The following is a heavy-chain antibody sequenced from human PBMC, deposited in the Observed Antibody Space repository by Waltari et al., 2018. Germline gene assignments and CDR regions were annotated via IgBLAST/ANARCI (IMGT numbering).Heavy chain of an antibody. CDR3: ARAPPLTFYYGSGSPYYFDF. D-gene: IGHD3-10*01. CDR2: ILNSNTL. V-gene: IGHV3-48*03. J-gene: IGHJ4*02. Sequence: EVQLVESGGGLVQPGGSLRLSCAASGFHYTSYHMHLVRQAPGKGLEWISYILNSNTLYYADSVNGRFTVSRDNAKSSLYLHMNSLRAEDTAVYYCARAPPLTFYYGSGSPYYFDFWGQGTLVTVSS. CDR1: GFHYTSYH.